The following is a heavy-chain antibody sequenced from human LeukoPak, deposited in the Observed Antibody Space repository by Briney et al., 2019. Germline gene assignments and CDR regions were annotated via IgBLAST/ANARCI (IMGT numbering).Heavy chain of an antibody. J-gene: IGHJ3*02. D-gene: IGHD3-22*01. Sequence: GGSLRLSCAASGFTFSSYGMHLVRQAPGKGLEWVAVISYDGSNKYYADSVKGRFTISRDNSKNTLYLQMNSLRAEDTAVYYCAKDTTRPDYYDSSGYGSAAFDIWGQGTMVTVSS. V-gene: IGHV3-30*18. CDR2: ISYDGSNK. CDR3: AKDTTRPDYYDSSGYGSAAFDI. CDR1: GFTFSSYG.